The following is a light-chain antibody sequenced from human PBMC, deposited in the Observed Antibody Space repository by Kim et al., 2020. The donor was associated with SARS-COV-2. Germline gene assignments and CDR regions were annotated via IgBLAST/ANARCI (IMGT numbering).Light chain of an antibody. Sequence: EVVLTQSPGTLSLSPGERATLSCRASQSVRSNYLAWYQQKPGQAPRLLIYAASSRATGIPDRFSGSGSGTDFSLTISRLEPEDFAVYYCQQYSSAPNTFGQGTKLEI. V-gene: IGKV3-20*01. J-gene: IGKJ2*01. CDR2: AAS. CDR3: QQYSSAPNT. CDR1: QSVRSNY.